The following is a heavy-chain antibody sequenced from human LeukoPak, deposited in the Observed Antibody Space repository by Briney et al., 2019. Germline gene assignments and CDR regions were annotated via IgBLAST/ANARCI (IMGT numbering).Heavy chain of an antibody. D-gene: IGHD2-15*01. Sequence: SETLSLTCTVSGYSISSGYYWGWIRQPPGKGLEWIGSIYHSGSTYYNPSLKNRVTISVDTSKNQFSLKLSSVTAADTAVYYCARDRRGGGSCYYYYYMDVWGKGTTVTVSS. J-gene: IGHJ6*03. CDR3: ARDRRGGGSCYYYYYMDV. CDR2: IYHSGST. CDR1: GYSISSGYY. V-gene: IGHV4-38-2*02.